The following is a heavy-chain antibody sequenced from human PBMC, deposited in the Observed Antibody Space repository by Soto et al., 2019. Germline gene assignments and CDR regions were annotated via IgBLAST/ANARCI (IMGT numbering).Heavy chain of an antibody. D-gene: IGHD3-22*01. CDR2: IIPIFGTA. J-gene: IGHJ5*02. Sequence: QVQLVQSGAEVKKPGSSVKVSCKASGGTFSSYAISWVRQAPGQGLEWMGGIIPIFGTANYAQKFQGRVTITADESTSTASMEPSSLRSEDSAVYYCARPTRYYYDSSGQSAWFDPWGQGTRVTVSS. V-gene: IGHV1-69*12. CDR3: ARPTRYYYDSSGQSAWFDP. CDR1: GGTFSSYA.